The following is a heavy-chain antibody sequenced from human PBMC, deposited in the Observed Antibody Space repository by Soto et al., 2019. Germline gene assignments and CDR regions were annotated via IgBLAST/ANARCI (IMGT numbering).Heavy chain of an antibody. J-gene: IGHJ4*02. CDR1: VFTVSSYG. CDR3: ARDPGDSSGYYRYYFDY. Sequence: GGSLRLSCAASVFTVSSYGMSWVRQAPGKGLEWVANIKQDGSETYYVDSVKGRFTISRDNSKNTLYLQMNSLRAEDTAVYYCARDPGDSSGYYRYYFDYWGQGTMVTVSS. D-gene: IGHD3-22*01. V-gene: IGHV3-7*01. CDR2: IKQDGSET.